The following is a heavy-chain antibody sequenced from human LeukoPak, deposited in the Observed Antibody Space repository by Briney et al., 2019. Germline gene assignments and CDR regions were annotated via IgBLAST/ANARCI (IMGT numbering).Heavy chain of an antibody. V-gene: IGHV3-30-3*01. CDR2: ISYDGSNK. D-gene: IGHD3-3*01. CDR3: ARTADYDSLLIDS. CDR1: GFTFSSYA. J-gene: IGHJ4*02. Sequence: PGGSLRLSCAASGFTFSSYAMHWVRQAPGKGLEWVAVISYDGSNKYYADSVKGRFTISRDNSKNTLYLQMNSLRAEDTALYHCARTADYDSLLIDSWGQGTLVTVSS.